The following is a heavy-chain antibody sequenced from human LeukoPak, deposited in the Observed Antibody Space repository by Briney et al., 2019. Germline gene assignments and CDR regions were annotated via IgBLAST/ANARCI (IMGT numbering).Heavy chain of an antibody. CDR1: GFTFSSYS. CDR2: ISSSSSYI. CDR3: AKDYSSGYDAFDI. D-gene: IGHD6-19*01. Sequence: GGSLRLSCAASGFTFSSYSMNWVRQAPGKGLEWVSSISSSSSYIYYADSVKGRFTISRDNSKNTLYVQMNSLRAEDTAVYYCAKDYSSGYDAFDIWGQGTMVTVSS. V-gene: IGHV3-21*04. J-gene: IGHJ3*02.